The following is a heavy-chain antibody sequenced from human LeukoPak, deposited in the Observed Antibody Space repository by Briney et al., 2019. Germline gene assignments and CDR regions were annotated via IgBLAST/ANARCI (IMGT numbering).Heavy chain of an antibody. D-gene: IGHD2-15*01. J-gene: IGHJ4*02. CDR1: GFTFISYA. Sequence: GGSLRLSCAASGFTFISYAMSWVRQAPGKGLEWVSGISGRGGSTNYADSVKGRFTISRDNSKNTLYLQMNSLRAGDTAVYNCAKAAKYCTGGTCYYYFDYWGQGTLVTVSS. CDR2: ISGRGGST. V-gene: IGHV3-23*01. CDR3: AKAAKYCTGGTCYYYFDY.